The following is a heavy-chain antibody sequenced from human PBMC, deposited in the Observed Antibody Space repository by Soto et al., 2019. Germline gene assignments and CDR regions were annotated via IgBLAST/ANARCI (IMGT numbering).Heavy chain of an antibody. V-gene: IGHV4-31*03. Sequence: PSETLSLTCTVSGGSISSGGYYWSWIRQHPGKGLEWIGYIYYSGSTYYNPSLKSRVTISVDTSKNQFSLKLSSVTAADTAVYYCARVYSSGYYFDDGFGIWGQGTMVTVSS. D-gene: IGHD3-22*01. CDR2: IYYSGST. CDR3: ARVYSSGYYFDDGFGI. CDR1: GGSISSGGYY. J-gene: IGHJ3*02.